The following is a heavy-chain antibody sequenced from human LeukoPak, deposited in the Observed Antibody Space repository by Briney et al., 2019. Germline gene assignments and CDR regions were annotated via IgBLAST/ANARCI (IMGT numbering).Heavy chain of an antibody. CDR3: ARLVDRGVIMYDFDC. CDR1: GYSFSSKW. J-gene: IGHJ4*02. Sequence: GASLKISCKGSGYSFSSKWIGWVRQMPGKGLEWMGIIYPGDSDTRYSPSFQGQVTISADKSISTSYLQWSSLNASDTAMYYCARLVDRGVIMYDFDCWGQGALVTVAS. D-gene: IGHD3-10*01. V-gene: IGHV5-51*01. CDR2: IYPGDSDT.